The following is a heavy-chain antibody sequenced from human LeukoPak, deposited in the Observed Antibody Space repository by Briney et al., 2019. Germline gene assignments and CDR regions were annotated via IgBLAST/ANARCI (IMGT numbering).Heavy chain of an antibody. V-gene: IGHV1-2*02. CDR1: GYTFTGYY. CDR2: INPNSGGT. D-gene: IGHD5-12*01. J-gene: IGHJ6*03. Sequence: ASVEVSCKASGYTFTGYYMHWVRQAPGQGLEWMGWINPNSGGTNYAQKFQGRVTMTRDTSISTAYMELSRLRSDDTAVYYCARDRGQQWLRNHYYHYYYMDVWGKGTTVTVSS. CDR3: ARDRGQQWLRNHYYHYYYMDV.